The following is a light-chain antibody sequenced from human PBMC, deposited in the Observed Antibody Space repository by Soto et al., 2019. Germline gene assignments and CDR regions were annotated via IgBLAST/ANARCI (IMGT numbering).Light chain of an antibody. CDR3: QQYNSYS. CDR1: QSISSW. J-gene: IGKJ1*01. V-gene: IGKV1-5*02. Sequence: DIQMTQSPSTLSASVGDRVTIICRASQSISSWLAWYQQKPGKAPKLLIYDASSLESGVPSRFSGSGSGTEFTLTISGLQPDDFATYYCQQYNSYSFGQGTKVDIK. CDR2: DAS.